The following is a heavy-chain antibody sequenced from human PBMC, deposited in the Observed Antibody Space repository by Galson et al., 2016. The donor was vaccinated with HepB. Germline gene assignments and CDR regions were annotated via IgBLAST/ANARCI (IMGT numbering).Heavy chain of an antibody. V-gene: IGHV3-11*06. CDR3: ATFGWRSNYKGEEDY. J-gene: IGHJ4*02. CDR2: ISNRGTYT. CDR1: GFTFSAYY. Sequence: SLRLSCAGSGFTFSAYYMTWIRQAPGKGLDWVSYISNRGTYTNYADSVKGRFTISRDNAKNSLFLQMSSLRAEDTAVYYCATFGWRSNYKGEEDYWGQGTLVTVSS. D-gene: IGHD3-10*01.